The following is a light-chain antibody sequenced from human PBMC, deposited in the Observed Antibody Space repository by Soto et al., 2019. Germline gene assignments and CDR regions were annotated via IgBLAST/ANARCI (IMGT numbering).Light chain of an antibody. V-gene: IGLV2-8*01. CDR2: EVS. J-gene: IGLJ1*01. CDR3: NAQADNGKHV. Sequence: QSALTLPPSASGSPGQSVTISCTGNSNDVGHSSFISWYQQHPVKGPKLIIYEVSQRPSGVPDRCSGSKSGNTASLSVSWLQDEDEADYFCNAQADNGKHVFGTGTKLTVL. CDR1: SNDVGHSSF.